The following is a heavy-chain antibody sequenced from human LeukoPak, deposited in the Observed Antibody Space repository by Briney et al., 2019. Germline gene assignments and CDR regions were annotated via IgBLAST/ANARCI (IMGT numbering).Heavy chain of an antibody. CDR2: ISSTSSYI. CDR3: ARDSTNWCIDY. CDR1: GFTFSSYN. Sequence: GGSLRLSCAASGFTFSSYNMNWVRQAPGRGLEWVSSISSTSSYIYYADSVKGRFTISRDNAKNSLYLQMNSLRAEDTAVYFCARDSTNWCIDYWGQGTLVTVSS. D-gene: IGHD6-13*01. J-gene: IGHJ4*02. V-gene: IGHV3-21*01.